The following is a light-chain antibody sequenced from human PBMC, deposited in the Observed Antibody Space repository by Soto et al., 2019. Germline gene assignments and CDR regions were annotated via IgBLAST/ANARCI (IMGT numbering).Light chain of an antibody. Sequence: EIVMTQSPATLSVSPGERATLSCRASQSVSSNLAWYQQKPGQAPRLLIYGASTRATGIPARFSGSGSGTAITLTIISLQSEDFAVYYCQQYNNWPPVTFGQGTKLEIK. J-gene: IGKJ2*01. CDR3: QQYNNWPPVT. CDR2: GAS. V-gene: IGKV3-15*01. CDR1: QSVSSN.